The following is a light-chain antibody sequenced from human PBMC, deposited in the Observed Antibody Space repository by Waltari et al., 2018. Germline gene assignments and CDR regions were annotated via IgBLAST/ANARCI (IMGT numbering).Light chain of an antibody. Sequence: VVLKQSPGTLSLSPGESATLSCRASEKITSSYIAWYQHKPGQAPRLLIYTASYRATGVPDRFSGSGSGTDFVLTISRLEPEDFAVYYCQYYNSAPRTFGQGTKVEIK. CDR3: QYYNSAPRT. V-gene: IGKV3-20*01. CDR1: EKITSSY. CDR2: TAS. J-gene: IGKJ1*01.